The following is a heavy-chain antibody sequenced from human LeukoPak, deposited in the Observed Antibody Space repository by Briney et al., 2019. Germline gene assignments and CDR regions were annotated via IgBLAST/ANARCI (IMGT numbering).Heavy chain of an antibody. CDR1: GGSISTYF. V-gene: IGHV4-59*01. CDR2: MYYSGST. J-gene: IGHJ6*03. D-gene: IGHD5-12*01. Sequence: PSETLSLTCTVSGGSISTYFWSWIRQPPGKGLEGIGYMYYSGSTNYNPSLTSRVTTSVDTSKNQFSLKLSSMTAADTAVYYCVRVLRGYSGYDSDYYYMDVWGKGTTVTISS. CDR3: VRVLRGYSGYDSDYYYMDV.